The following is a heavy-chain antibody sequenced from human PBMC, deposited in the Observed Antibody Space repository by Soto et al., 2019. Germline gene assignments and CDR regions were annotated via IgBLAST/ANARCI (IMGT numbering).Heavy chain of an antibody. CDR1: GFTFDDYT. CDR2: ISWDGDSA. J-gene: IGHJ4*02. Sequence: GGSLRLSCAASGFTFDDYTMHWVRQTPGKGLEWVSLISWDGDSAYYADSVRGRFTISRDNSKNSLFLQMNNVRAEDAALYFCAKGTRGNSPELDFWGQGTLVTVYS. V-gene: IGHV3-43*01. D-gene: IGHD1-1*01. CDR3: AKGTRGNSPELDF.